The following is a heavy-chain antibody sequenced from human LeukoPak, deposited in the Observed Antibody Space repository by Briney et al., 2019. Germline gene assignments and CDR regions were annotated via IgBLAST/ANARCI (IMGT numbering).Heavy chain of an antibody. CDR2: ISGSGGST. CDR3: AKGRAAAYYFDY. D-gene: IGHD2-2*01. Sequence: GGSLRLSRAASGFTFTSYPMSWVRQAPGKGLEWVSSISGSGGSTYYADSVKGRFTISRDNSNNTLYLQMNSLRAEDTAVYYCAKGRAAAYYFDYWGQGTLVTVSS. J-gene: IGHJ4*02. V-gene: IGHV3-23*01. CDR1: GFTFTSYP.